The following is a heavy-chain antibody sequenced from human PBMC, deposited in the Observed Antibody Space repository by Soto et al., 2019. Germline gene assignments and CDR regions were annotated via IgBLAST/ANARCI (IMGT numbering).Heavy chain of an antibody. Sequence: SETLSLTCTVSGGSISSYYWSWIRQPPGKGLEWIGYIYYSGSTNYNPSLKSRVTISVDTSKNQFSLKLSSVTAADTAVYYCARARWELLGVDYWGQGTLVTVSS. CDR2: IYYSGST. D-gene: IGHD1-26*01. CDR1: GGSISSYY. V-gene: IGHV4-59*01. J-gene: IGHJ4*02. CDR3: ARARWELLGVDY.